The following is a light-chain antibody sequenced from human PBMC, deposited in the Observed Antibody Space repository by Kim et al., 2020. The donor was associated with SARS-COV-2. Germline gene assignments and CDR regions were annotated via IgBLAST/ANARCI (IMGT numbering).Light chain of an antibody. CDR3: QSYDGSIVLV. CDR2: DND. CDR1: SGSIASNS. V-gene: IGLV6-57*03. J-gene: IGLJ3*02. Sequence: NTVTISCTRTSGSIASNSVQWYQQRPGKAPTTLIYDNDRKPSGVPDRFSGSIDRSSNSASLTISGLQTDDEAVYYCQSYDGSIVLVFGGGTQLTVL.